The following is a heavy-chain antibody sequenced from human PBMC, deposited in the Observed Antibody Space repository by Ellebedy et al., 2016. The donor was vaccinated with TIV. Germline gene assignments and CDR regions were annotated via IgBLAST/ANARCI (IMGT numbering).Heavy chain of an antibody. Sequence: GESLKISXAASGLTFSSYWMSWVRQAPGKGLEWVASIKLDGSEKYYVDSVKGRFTISRDNAKNSLFLQMNSLRAEDTAVYYCARGRVTLVWGQGTLVTVSS. CDR1: GLTFSSYW. CDR2: IKLDGSEK. V-gene: IGHV3-7*01. CDR3: ARGRVTLV. J-gene: IGHJ4*02. D-gene: IGHD5-18*01.